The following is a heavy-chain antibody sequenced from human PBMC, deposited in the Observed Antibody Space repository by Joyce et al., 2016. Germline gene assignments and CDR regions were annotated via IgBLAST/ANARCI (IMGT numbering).Heavy chain of an antibody. CDR3: ARQWASGWPEGGY. CDR2: VDPSDSYT. J-gene: IGHJ4*02. D-gene: IGHD6-19*01. V-gene: IGHV5-10-1*01. Sequence: EVQLVQSGTEVKKPGQSLKISWKESGYTFTDYWISWVRQMPGKGLEWVGRVDPSDSYTDYSPSFEGHVTISVDKSISTAYLQWSRLKDSDTAIYYCARQWASGWPEGGYWGQGTQVTVSS. CDR1: GYTFTDYW.